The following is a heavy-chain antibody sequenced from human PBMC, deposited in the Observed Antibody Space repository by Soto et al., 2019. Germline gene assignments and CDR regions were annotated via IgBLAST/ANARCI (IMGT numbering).Heavy chain of an antibody. J-gene: IGHJ4*02. Sequence: QITLKESGPSLVKPTQTLTLTCTFSGFSFKTPGVGVGWLRQTPGKAPEWLALIYWEYGAPYNHSLDHRLFICRDTSKKHVFLRMPSLDPLDTATYYSLHSFLEPRIPGITGFDYWCEGIQVTVSS. V-gene: IGHV2-5*02. CDR1: GFSFKTPGVG. CDR2: IYWEYGA. D-gene: IGHD3-3*01. CDR3: LHSFLEPRIPGITGFDY.